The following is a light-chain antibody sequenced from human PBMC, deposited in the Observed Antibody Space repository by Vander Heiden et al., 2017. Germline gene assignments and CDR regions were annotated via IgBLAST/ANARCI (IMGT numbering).Light chain of an antibody. J-gene: IGKJ3*01. V-gene: IGKV1-39*01. CDR3: QQSYSIPFT. CDR1: QSISSY. Sequence: DIQMNQSPSSLSASVGDRVTITCRASQSISSYLNWYQHKPGKAPKLLIYAASSLQSGVPSRFSGSGSGTDFTLTISSLQPEDFATYYCQQSYSIPFTFGPGTKVDIK. CDR2: AAS.